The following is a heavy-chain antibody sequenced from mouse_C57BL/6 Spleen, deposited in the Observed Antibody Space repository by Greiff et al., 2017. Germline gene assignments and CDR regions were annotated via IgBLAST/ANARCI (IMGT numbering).Heavy chain of an antibody. D-gene: IGHD2-5*01. V-gene: IGHV1-69*01. CDR2: IDPSDSYT. CDR3: ATSNYEAMDY. J-gene: IGHJ4*01. Sequence: QVQLQQPGAELVMPGASVKLSCKASGYTFTSYWMHWVKQRPGQGLEWIGEIDPSDSYTNYNQKFKGKSTLTVDKSSSTAYMQLSSLTSEDSAVYYCATSNYEAMDYWGQGTSVTVSS. CDR1: GYTFTSYW.